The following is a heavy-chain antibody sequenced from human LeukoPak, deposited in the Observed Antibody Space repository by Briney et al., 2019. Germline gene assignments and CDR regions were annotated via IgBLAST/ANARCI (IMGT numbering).Heavy chain of an antibody. V-gene: IGHV3-23*01. CDR3: AKGIVATISHYFDY. Sequence: GGSLRLSCAASGFTFDDYGMSWVRQAPGKGLEWVSIISGSGGSTYYADSVKGRFTISRDNSKNTLYVQMNSLRAEDTAVYYCAKGIVATISHYFDYWGQGTLVTVSS. D-gene: IGHD5-12*01. CDR2: ISGSGGST. CDR1: GFTFDDYG. J-gene: IGHJ4*02.